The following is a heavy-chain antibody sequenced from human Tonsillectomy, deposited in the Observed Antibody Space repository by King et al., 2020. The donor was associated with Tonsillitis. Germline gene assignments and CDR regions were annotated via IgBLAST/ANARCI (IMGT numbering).Heavy chain of an antibody. D-gene: IGHD3-22*01. V-gene: IGHV3-7*01. CDR1: GFTFSTYW. J-gene: IGHJ4*02. Sequence: VQLVESGGGLVQPGGCLRLSCAASGFTFSTYWMTWVRQAPGKGLEWVANIKQDGSEKYYVDSVKGRLTISRDNAKNSLYLQMNSRRAEDTAVYYCASYYDSSGSSGFDYWGQGTLVTVSS. CDR3: ASYYDSSGSSGFDY. CDR2: IKQDGSEK.